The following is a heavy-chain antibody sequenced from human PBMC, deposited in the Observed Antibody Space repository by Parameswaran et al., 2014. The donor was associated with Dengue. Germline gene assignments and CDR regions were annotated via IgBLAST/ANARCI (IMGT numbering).Heavy chain of an antibody. V-gene: IGHV4-59*01. J-gene: IGHJ1*01. CDR3: ARTDYYDSSGYYFQH. D-gene: IGHD3-22*01. Sequence: VRQMPGKGLEWIGYIYYSGSTNYNPSLKSRVTISVDTSKNQFSLKLSSVTAADTAVYYCARTDYYDSSGYYFQHWGQGTLVTVSS. CDR2: IYYSGST.